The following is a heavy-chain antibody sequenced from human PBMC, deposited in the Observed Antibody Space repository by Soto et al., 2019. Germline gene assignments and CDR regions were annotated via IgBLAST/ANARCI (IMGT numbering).Heavy chain of an antibody. J-gene: IGHJ3*02. CDR3: ARPDYPSHYDAFDI. V-gene: IGHV3-11*01. D-gene: IGHD5-12*01. CDR2: ISSSGSTI. Sequence: GGSLGLSCAASGFTFSDYYMSWIRQAPGKGLEWVSYISSSGSTIYYADSVKGRFTISRDNAKNSLYLQMNSLRAKDTAVYYCARPDYPSHYDAFDIWGQGTMVTVSS. CDR1: GFTFSDYY.